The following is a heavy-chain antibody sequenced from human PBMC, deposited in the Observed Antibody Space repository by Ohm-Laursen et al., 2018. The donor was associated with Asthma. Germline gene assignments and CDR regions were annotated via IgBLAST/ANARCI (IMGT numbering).Heavy chain of an antibody. J-gene: IGHJ6*02. V-gene: IGHV3-30-3*01. CDR3: ARDLWAPRGYYYGSGSYDYYYYYGMDV. CDR1: GFTFSSYA. CDR2: GGSYYDGGLK. Sequence: SSLRLSCTASGFTFSSYAMHWVRQAPGKGLEWVAVGGSYYDGGLKYYADSVNGRFTVSRDNSKNTLYLQMNSLRAEDTAVYYCARDLWAPRGYYYGSGSYDYYYYYGMDVWGQGTTVTVSS. D-gene: IGHD3-10*01.